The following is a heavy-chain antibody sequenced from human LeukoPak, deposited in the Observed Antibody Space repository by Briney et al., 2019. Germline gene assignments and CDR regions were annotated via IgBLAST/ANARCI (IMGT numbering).Heavy chain of an antibody. CDR3: ARARDGYNSGAEY. D-gene: IGHD5-24*01. V-gene: IGHV4-59*01. Sequence: SETLSLTCTVACCSINSYYWSWIRQPPGKGLEWIGYIYYSGSTNYNPSLKSRVTISVDTSKNQFSLELSSVTAADTAVYYCARARDGYNSGAEYWGQGTLVTVSS. CDR2: IYYSGST. CDR1: CCSINSYY. J-gene: IGHJ4*02.